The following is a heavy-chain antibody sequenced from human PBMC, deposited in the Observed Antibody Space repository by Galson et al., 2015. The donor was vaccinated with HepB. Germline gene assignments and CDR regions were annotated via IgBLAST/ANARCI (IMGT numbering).Heavy chain of an antibody. CDR3: ARGLRDYNLGRDYLDL. V-gene: IGHV4-4*02. CDR2: IFHTGII. CDR1: GDSITSSPW. D-gene: IGHD3-16*01. J-gene: IGHJ4*02. Sequence: EPLSLTCAVPGDSITSSPWRSWVRQPPGKGLEWIGEIFHTGIITYNPPLKGRGTVSVDQAKNQFSLNLKSVTAADTAVYYCARGLRDYNLGRDYLDLWGQGTLVSVSS.